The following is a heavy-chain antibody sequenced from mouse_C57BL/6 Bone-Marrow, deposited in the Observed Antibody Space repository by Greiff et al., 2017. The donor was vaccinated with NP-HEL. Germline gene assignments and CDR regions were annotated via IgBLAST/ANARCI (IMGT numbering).Heavy chain of an antibody. J-gene: IGHJ4*01. D-gene: IGHD1-1*01. Sequence: VQLQQSGAELVKPGASVKLSCTASGFNIKDYYMHWVKQRTEQGLEWIGRIDPEDGETKYAPKFQVKATITADTSSNTAYLQLSSLKSKDTAVYYCATITTVVGYYAMDYWGQGTSVTVSS. V-gene: IGHV14-2*01. CDR2: IDPEDGET. CDR3: ATITTVVGYYAMDY. CDR1: GFNIKDYY.